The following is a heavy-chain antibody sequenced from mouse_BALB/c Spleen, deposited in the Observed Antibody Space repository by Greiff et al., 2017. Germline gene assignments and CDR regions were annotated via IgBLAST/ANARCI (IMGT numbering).Heavy chain of an antibody. CDR1: GFTFSSFG. CDR2: ISSGSSTI. CDR3: ARGLYGNFYYAMDY. Sequence: EVQLVESGGGLVQPGGSRKLSCAASGFTFSSFGMHWVRQAPEKGLEWVAYISSGSSTIYYADTVKGRFTISRDNPKNTLFLQMTSLRSEDTAMYYCARGLYGNFYYAMDYWGQGTSVTVSS. J-gene: IGHJ4*01. D-gene: IGHD2-1*01. V-gene: IGHV5-17*02.